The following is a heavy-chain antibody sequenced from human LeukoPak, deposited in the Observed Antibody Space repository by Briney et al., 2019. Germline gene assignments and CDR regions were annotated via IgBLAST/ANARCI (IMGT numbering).Heavy chain of an antibody. CDR1: RHTFVNYA. J-gene: IGHJ4*02. CDR2: INAGNGDT. CDR3: AKYESTGYYES. D-gene: IGHD3-22*01. V-gene: IGHV1-3*01. Sequence: ASVKVSCKASRHTFVNYAMHWVRQAPGHRPEWMGWINAGNGDTKYSQKFQGRVTITSDTSASTAYMELSSLRSEDTAVYYCAKYESTGYYESWGQGTLVTVSS.